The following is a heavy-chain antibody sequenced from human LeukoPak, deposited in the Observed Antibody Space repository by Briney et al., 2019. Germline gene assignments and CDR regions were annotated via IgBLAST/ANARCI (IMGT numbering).Heavy chain of an antibody. CDR1: GYTFTSYG. CDR3: AKDHGSSWYVARTDAFDI. D-gene: IGHD6-13*01. V-gene: IGHV1-18*01. Sequence: VKVSCKASGYTFTSYGISWVRQAPGQGLEWMGWISAYNGNTNYAQKLQGRVTMTTDTSTSTAYMELRSLRSDDTAVYYCAKDHGSSWYVARTDAFDIWGRGTMVTVSS. CDR2: ISAYNGNT. J-gene: IGHJ3*02.